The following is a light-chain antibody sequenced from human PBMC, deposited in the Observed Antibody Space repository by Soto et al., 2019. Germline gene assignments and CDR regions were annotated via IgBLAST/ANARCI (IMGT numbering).Light chain of an antibody. CDR3: QQRSNWPLT. Sequence: EIVLTQSPATLSLSPGERAILSCRASQSIDSYLAWFQQKPGQAPRLLIYDASNRAAGIPVRFSGSGSGTDFILTISSLEPEDFAVYYCQQRSNWPLTFGGGTTLEIK. J-gene: IGKJ4*01. V-gene: IGKV3-11*01. CDR2: DAS. CDR1: QSIDSY.